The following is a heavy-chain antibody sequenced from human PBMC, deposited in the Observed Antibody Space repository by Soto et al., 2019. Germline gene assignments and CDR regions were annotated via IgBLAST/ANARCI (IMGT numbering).Heavy chain of an antibody. CDR3: ATMGGSSWYLGMDV. Sequence: GGSLRLSCAASGFTFSSYSMNWVRQAPGKGLEWVSSISSSSSYIYYADSVKGRFTISRDNAKNSLYLQMNSLRAEDTAVYYCATMGGSSWYLGMDVWGQGTTVTVSS. D-gene: IGHD6-13*01. J-gene: IGHJ6*02. V-gene: IGHV3-21*01. CDR2: ISSSSSYI. CDR1: GFTFSSYS.